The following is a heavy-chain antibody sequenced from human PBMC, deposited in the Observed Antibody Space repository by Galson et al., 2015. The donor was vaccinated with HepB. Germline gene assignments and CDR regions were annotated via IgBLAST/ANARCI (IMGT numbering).Heavy chain of an antibody. D-gene: IGHD6-13*01. V-gene: IGHV3-33*01. Sequence: SLRLSCAASGFTFSSYGMHWVRQAPGKGLEWVAVIWYDGSNKYYADSVKGRFTISRDNSKNTLYLQMNSLRAEDTAVYYCARNRAAAGRIWWSPPYYYYYYMDVWGKGTTVTVSS. CDR3: ARNRAAAGRIWWSPPYYYYYYMDV. CDR2: IWYDGSNK. CDR1: GFTFSSYG. J-gene: IGHJ6*03.